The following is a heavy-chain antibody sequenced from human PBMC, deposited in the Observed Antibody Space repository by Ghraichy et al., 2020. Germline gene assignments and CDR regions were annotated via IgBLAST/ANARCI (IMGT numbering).Heavy chain of an antibody. V-gene: IGHV5-51*01. CDR3: ARRRAYCGGDCYSPYYYYYGMDV. CDR2: IYPGDSDT. D-gene: IGHD2-21*02. J-gene: IGHJ6*02. CDR1: GYSFTSYW. Sequence: GESLNISCKGSGYSFTSYWIGWVRQMPGKGLEWMGIIYPGDSDTRYSPSFQGQVTISADKSISTAYLQWNSLKASDTAMYYCARRRAYCGGDCYSPYYYYYGMDVWGQGTTVTVSS.